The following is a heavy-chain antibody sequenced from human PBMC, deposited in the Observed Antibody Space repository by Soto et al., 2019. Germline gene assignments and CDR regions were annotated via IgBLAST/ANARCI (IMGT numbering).Heavy chain of an antibody. J-gene: IGHJ6*02. CDR1: GASLSSGDYL. Sequence: SDTLSLTCTVSGASLSSGDYLRSWIRKSPGKGLEWIGYVSHDGTTYYNPSLESRVAISVDTSKNQFSLKLSSVTAADTAVYYCARDHGSGRYYYYGMDVWGQGTTVTVSS. D-gene: IGHD3-10*01. V-gene: IGHV4-30-4*02. CDR2: VSHDGTT. CDR3: ARDHGSGRYYYYGMDV.